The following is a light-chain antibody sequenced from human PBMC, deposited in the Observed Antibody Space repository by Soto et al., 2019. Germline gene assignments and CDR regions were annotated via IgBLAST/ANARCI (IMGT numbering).Light chain of an antibody. V-gene: IGKV3-15*01. CDR1: QSVSSY. CDR3: QQYNNWPPIT. CDR2: GAS. J-gene: IGKJ5*01. Sequence: EIGLKHSPSTLSLYPGERATLSCRASQSVSSYLAWYQQKPGQAPRLLIYGASTRATGIPARFSGSGSGTEFTLTISSLQSEDFAVYYCQQYNNWPPITFCQGTRLEI.